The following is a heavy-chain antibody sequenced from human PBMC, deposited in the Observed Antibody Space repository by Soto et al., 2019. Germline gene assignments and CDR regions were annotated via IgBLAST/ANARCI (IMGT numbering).Heavy chain of an antibody. CDR3: AREKGYYYSGMDV. J-gene: IGHJ6*02. V-gene: IGHV4-4*07. CDR2: IYSTGST. Sequence: WTWIRKPAGKGLEWIGRIYSTGSTDYNPSLEGRVTMSVDTSKKRFSLNLSSVTAADTAVYYCAREKGYYYSGMDVWGQGTTVAVSS.